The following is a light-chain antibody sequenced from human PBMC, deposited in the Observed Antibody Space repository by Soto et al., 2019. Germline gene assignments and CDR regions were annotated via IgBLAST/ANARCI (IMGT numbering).Light chain of an antibody. Sequence: DIVLTQSPATLSLSPGERATLSCRASQSVGSSLAWYQQRAGQAPRLLMYDAFTRPTGIPARFSGSGFGTDFTLTISSLEPDDFAVYYCQQRSIWPTTFGRGTRVDLK. CDR3: QQRSIWPTT. V-gene: IGKV3-11*01. J-gene: IGKJ2*01. CDR2: DAF. CDR1: QSVGSS.